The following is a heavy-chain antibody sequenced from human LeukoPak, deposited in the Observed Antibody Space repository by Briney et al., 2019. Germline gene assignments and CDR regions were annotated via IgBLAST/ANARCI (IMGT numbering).Heavy chain of an antibody. J-gene: IGHJ5*02. CDR2: IKEDGSEK. CDR3: ARDYGVAGLFDP. CDR1: RFTFSNYW. D-gene: IGHD6-19*01. V-gene: IGHV3-7*01. Sequence: PGGSLRLSCTASRFTFSNYWMSWVRQAPGKGLEWVANIKEDGSEKYYVDSVKGRFTISRDNAKNSLYLQMNSLRAEDTAVYYCARDYGVAGLFDPCGQGTLVTVSS.